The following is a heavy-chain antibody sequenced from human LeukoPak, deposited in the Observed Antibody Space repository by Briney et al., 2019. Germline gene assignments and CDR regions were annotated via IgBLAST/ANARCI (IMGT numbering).Heavy chain of an antibody. CDR1: GFTFSSYE. CDR2: ISSSGSTI. J-gene: IGHJ3*02. Sequence: GGSLRLSCAASGFTFSSYEMNWVRQAPGKGLEWVSYISSSGSTIYYADSVKGRFTISRDNAKNSQYLQMNSLRAEDTAVYYCARSGGAGHTMIVVVIKGAFDIWGQGTMVTVSS. CDR3: ARSGGAGHTMIVVVIKGAFDI. V-gene: IGHV3-48*03. D-gene: IGHD3-22*01.